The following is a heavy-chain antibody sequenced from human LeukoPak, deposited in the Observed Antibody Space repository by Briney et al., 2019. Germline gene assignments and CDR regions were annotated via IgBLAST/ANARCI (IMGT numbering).Heavy chain of an antibody. CDR3: ARGLGGYSYGLIDAFDI. Sequence: GGSLRLSCAASGFTFSSYAMHWVRQAPGKGLEWVAVIPYDGSNKYYADSVKGRFTISRDNSKNTLYLQMNSLRSEDTAVYYCARGLGGYSYGLIDAFDIWGQGTMVTVSS. J-gene: IGHJ3*02. CDR2: IPYDGSNK. V-gene: IGHV3-30-3*01. D-gene: IGHD5-18*01. CDR1: GFTFSSYA.